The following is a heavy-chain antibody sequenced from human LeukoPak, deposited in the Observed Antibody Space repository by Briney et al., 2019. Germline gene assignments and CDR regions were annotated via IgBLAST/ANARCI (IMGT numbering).Heavy chain of an antibody. V-gene: IGHV1-69*13. CDR3: AYRTLSESYGDIYFDY. CDR2: IIPIFGTA. Sequence: GASVKVSCKASGGTFSSYAISWVRQAPGQGLEWMGGIIPIFGTANYAQKFQGRVTITADESTSTAYMELSSLRSEDTAVYYCAYRTLSESYGDIYFDYWGQGTLVTVSS. CDR1: GGTFSSYA. J-gene: IGHJ4*02. D-gene: IGHD1-26*01.